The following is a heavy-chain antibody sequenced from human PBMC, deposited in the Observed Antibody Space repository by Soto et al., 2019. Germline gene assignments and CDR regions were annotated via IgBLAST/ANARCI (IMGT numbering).Heavy chain of an antibody. Sequence: SETLSLTCAVSGYSINSGYYWGWIRQPPGKGLECIGSVFHSGTTYSNPSLKTRLTISVDTSKNEISLDLNAVTAADTAVYYCGRDFGDLQHFSSGPDQCGQGVPVTVS. J-gene: IGHJ5*02. CDR1: GYSINSGYY. CDR2: VFHSGTT. CDR3: GRDFGDLQHFSSGPDQ. V-gene: IGHV4-38-2*02. D-gene: IGHD3-3*02.